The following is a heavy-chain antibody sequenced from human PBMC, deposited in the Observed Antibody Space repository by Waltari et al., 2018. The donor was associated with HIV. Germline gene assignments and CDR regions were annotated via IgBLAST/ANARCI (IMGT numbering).Heavy chain of an antibody. Sequence: QVQLVESGGGVVQPGRSLRLSCAASGFTFSSYAMHWVRQAPGKGLEWVTVISYDGSNKYYADSVKGRFTISRDNSKNTLYLQMNSLRAEDTAVYYCARGYSSRSLFDPWGQGTLVTVSS. V-gene: IGHV3-30*04. J-gene: IGHJ5*02. CDR2: ISYDGSNK. D-gene: IGHD5-18*01. CDR1: GFTFSSYA. CDR3: ARGYSSRSLFDP.